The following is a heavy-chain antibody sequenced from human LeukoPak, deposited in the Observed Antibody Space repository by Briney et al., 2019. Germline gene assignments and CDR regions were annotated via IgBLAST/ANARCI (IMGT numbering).Heavy chain of an antibody. CDR1: GFTFSVYS. V-gene: IGHV3-48*04. CDR3: AREFEVPAAAPDYYYYYYIDV. J-gene: IGHJ6*03. D-gene: IGHD2-2*01. Sequence: GGSLRLSCAASGFTFSVYSMNWVRQAPGKGLEWVSYISSGSSTIYYADSVKGRVTISRDNVENSLYLQMSSLRVEDTAVYYCAREFEVPAAAPDYYYYYYIDVWGKGTTVTVSS. CDR2: ISSGSSTI.